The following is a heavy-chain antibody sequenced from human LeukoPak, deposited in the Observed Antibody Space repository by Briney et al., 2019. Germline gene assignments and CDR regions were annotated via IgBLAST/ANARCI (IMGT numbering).Heavy chain of an antibody. V-gene: IGHV3-33*08. CDR3: ARDSYGLYAFDI. CDR1: GFTFSSYA. Sequence: PGGSLRLSCAASGFTFSSYAMSWVRQAPGKGLEWVAVIWYDGSNKYYAASVKGRFTISRDNSKNTLYLQMNSLRAEDTAVYYCARDSYGLYAFDIWGQGTMVTVSS. D-gene: IGHD3-10*01. CDR2: IWYDGSNK. J-gene: IGHJ3*02.